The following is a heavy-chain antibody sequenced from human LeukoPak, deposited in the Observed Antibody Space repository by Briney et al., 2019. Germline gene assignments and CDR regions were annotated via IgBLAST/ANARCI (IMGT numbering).Heavy chain of an antibody. D-gene: IGHD3-10*01. V-gene: IGHV3-11*01. Sequence: GGSLRLSCAASGFTFSKYYMSWIRQAPGKGLEWISYIVNSGGTTSYADSVQGRFTISSDGAKNSLYLQMNSLRAEDTAVYYCAGGYGSGSYSAWGQGIPVTVSS. CDR3: AGGYGSGSYSA. J-gene: IGHJ5*02. CDR2: IVNSGGTT. CDR1: GFTFSKYY.